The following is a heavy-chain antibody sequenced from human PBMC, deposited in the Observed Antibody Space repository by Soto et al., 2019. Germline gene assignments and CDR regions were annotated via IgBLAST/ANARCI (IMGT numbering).Heavy chain of an antibody. D-gene: IGHD3-16*02. V-gene: IGHV1-3*05. CDR2: INPANGNT. Sequence: QVQLAQSGAEERKPGPSVKVSSEATEYTFTAYAMHWVRQAPGQRLEWMGWINPANGNTKYSQKFQGRLTITSDTSANTVYMELNSLTSEDTAMYYCTRSAISPYGGLIGPFDYWGQGNLVTVSS. CDR3: TRSAISPYGGLIGPFDY. CDR1: EYTFTAYA. J-gene: IGHJ4*02.